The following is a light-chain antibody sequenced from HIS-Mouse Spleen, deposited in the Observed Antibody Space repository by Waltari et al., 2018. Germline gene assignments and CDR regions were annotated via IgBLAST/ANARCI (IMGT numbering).Light chain of an antibody. CDR1: SRDVGGYNY. CDR3: CSYAGSYTF. CDR2: DVS. Sequence: QSALTQPRSVSGSPGQSVTISCTGPSRDVGGYNYVSWYQQHPGKAPKLMIYDVSKRPSGVPDRFSGSKSGKTASLTISGLQAEDEADYYCCSYAGSYTFFGTGTKVTVL. V-gene: IGLV2-11*01. J-gene: IGLJ1*01.